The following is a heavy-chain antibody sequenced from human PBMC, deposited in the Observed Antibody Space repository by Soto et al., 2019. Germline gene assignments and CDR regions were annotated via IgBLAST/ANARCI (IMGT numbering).Heavy chain of an antibody. D-gene: IGHD6-13*01. J-gene: IGHJ6*02. V-gene: IGHV4-30-2*01. CDR1: GGSISSGGYS. Sequence: SETLSLTCAVSGGSISSGGYSWSWIRQPPGKGLEWIGYIYHSGSTYYNPSLKSRVTISVDRSKNQFSLKLSSVTAADTAVYYCARVSSSWNGRNYYYYGMDVWGQGTTVTVS. CDR3: ARVSSSWNGRNYYYYGMDV. CDR2: IYHSGST.